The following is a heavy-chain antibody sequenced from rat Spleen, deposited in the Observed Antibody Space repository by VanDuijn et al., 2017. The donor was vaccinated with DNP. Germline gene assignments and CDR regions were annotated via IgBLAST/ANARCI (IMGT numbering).Heavy chain of an antibody. Sequence: EVQLVESGGGLVQPGRSLKLSCAASGFTFSYYGMAWVRQAPKKGLEWVASISTVGDNSYYRDSVKGRFTISRDNSKNTQYLQMDNLKSEDTATYYCARQGNNYGYFDFWGPGTMVTVSS. CDR1: GFTFSYYG. CDR2: ISTVGDNS. CDR3: ARQGNNYGYFDF. J-gene: IGHJ1*01. V-gene: IGHV5S13*01.